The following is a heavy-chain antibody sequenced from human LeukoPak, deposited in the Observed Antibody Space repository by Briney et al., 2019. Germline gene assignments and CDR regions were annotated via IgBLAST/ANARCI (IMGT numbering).Heavy chain of an antibody. CDR1: GGTFSRYA. Sequence: VASVKVSCKASGGTFSRYAISWVRQAPGQGLEWMGRIIPILGIANYAQKFRGRVTITADKSTSTAYMELSSLRSEDTAVYYCTVRFGELLYLRHPEDYYGMDVWGQGTTVTVSS. J-gene: IGHJ6*02. V-gene: IGHV1-69*04. CDR2: IIPILGIA. CDR3: TVRFGELLYLRHPEDYYGMDV. D-gene: IGHD3-10*01.